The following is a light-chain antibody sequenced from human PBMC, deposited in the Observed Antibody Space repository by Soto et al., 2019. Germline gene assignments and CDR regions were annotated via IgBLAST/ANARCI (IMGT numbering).Light chain of an antibody. Sequence: QSVLTQPASVSGSPGQSITVSCTGTSSDVGGYNYVSWYQQHPGKAPKLIIYEVSNRPSGVSNRFSGSKSGNTDSLSISGLQAEDEADYYCSSYISSTTLSYVFGTGTKLTVL. J-gene: IGLJ1*01. CDR2: EVS. V-gene: IGLV2-14*01. CDR3: SSYISSTTLSYV. CDR1: SSDVGGYNY.